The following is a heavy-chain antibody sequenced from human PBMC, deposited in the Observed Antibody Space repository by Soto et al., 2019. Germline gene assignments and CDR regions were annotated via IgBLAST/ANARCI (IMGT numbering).Heavy chain of an antibody. V-gene: IGHV1-18*01. D-gene: IGHD3-10*01. CDR1: GYTFNNYG. CDR2: IGVYNGNK. CDR3: ARVAITLIRGLKVDFYSMDV. Sequence: QLVQSGGEVKEPGASVQVSCKASGYTFNNYGITWVRQAPGQGLEWLGWIGVYNGNKNYAKKVQGRVSMTADTSTSTAHMELRSLQSDDTAVYFCARVAITLIRGLKVDFYSMDVWGQGTTVTVSS. J-gene: IGHJ6*02.